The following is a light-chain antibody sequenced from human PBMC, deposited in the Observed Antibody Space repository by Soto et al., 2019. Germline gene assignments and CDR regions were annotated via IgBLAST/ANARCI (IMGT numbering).Light chain of an antibody. J-gene: IGKJ2*01. V-gene: IGKV3-15*01. CDR1: QTVSSN. CDR2: GAS. CDR3: QQYDNWPPYT. Sequence: EIVMTQSPATLSVSPGERATLSCRASQTVSSNLAWYQQKPGQAPRLLMYGASTRATGIPARFSGSGSGTEFTLTISSLESEDFGVYFCQQYDNWPPYTFGQGTKVDIK.